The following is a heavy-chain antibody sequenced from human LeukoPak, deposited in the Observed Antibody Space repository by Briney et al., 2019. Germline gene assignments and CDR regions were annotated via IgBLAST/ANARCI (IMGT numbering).Heavy chain of an antibody. Sequence: GGSLRLSCAASGFTFSNYAMSWVRQAPEKGLEWVSTLSGTGGSTYYADSVKGRFTISRDNSKNTLYLQVSSLRAEDTAVYYCAKDGGIAARPNWFDPWGQGTLVTVSS. J-gene: IGHJ5*02. CDR2: LSGTGGST. D-gene: IGHD6-6*01. CDR1: GFTFSNYA. V-gene: IGHV3-23*01. CDR3: AKDGGIAARPNWFDP.